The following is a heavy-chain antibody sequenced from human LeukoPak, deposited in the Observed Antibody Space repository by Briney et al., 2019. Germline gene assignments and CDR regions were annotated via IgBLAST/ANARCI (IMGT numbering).Heavy chain of an antibody. D-gene: IGHD3-22*01. CDR2: ISPSGDIT. J-gene: IGHJ4*02. Sequence: QTGGSLRLSCAAYGFTFSNHGMDWVRQAPGKGLEWVSGISPSGDITYYADSVKGRFTISRDNSKNTLYLQMNSLRAEDTAVYYCAKDMRTYYYDSSGSFDYWGQGTLVTVSS. CDR1: GFTFSNHG. V-gene: IGHV3-23*01. CDR3: AKDMRTYYYDSSGSFDY.